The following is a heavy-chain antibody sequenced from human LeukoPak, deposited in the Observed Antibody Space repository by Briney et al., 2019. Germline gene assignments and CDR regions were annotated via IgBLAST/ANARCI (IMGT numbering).Heavy chain of an antibody. D-gene: IGHD1-26*01. CDR3: ARDRDGSYYFDY. J-gene: IGHJ4*02. Sequence: GGSLRLSCAASGFTFSSYSMNWVRQAPGKGLEWVSSISSSSSYIYYADSVKGRFTISRDNAKNSLYLQMNSLRAEDTAVYYCARDRDGSYYFDYWGQGTLVTVSS. CDR1: GFTFSSYS. V-gene: IGHV3-21*04. CDR2: ISSSSSYI.